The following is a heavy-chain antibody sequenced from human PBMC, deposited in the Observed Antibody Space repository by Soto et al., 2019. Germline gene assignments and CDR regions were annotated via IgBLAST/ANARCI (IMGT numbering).Heavy chain of an antibody. Sequence: QVQLQESGPGLVKPSQTLSLTCTVSRASISSGDYYWSWIRQPPGKGLEWIGYIYYSGSTYYNPSLKSRVTISVDTSKNQFSLKLSSVTAADTAVYYCARVPGYSSPYYGMDVWGQGTTVTVSS. D-gene: IGHD6-13*01. CDR2: IYYSGST. V-gene: IGHV4-30-4*01. CDR1: RASISSGDYY. J-gene: IGHJ6*02. CDR3: ARVPGYSSPYYGMDV.